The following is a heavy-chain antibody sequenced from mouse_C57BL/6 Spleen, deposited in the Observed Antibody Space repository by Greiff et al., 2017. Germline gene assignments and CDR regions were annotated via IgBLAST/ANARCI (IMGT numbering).Heavy chain of an antibody. Sequence: QVQLQQSGAELVRPGTSVKVSCKASGYAFTNYLIEWVKQRPGQGLEWIGVINPGSGGTNYNEKFKGKATLTADKSSSTAYMQRSSLTSEDSAVYFCARYTTVVANYAMDYWGQGTSVTVSS. D-gene: IGHD1-1*01. CDR1: GYAFTNYL. J-gene: IGHJ4*01. CDR2: INPGSGGT. CDR3: ARYTTVVANYAMDY. V-gene: IGHV1-54*01.